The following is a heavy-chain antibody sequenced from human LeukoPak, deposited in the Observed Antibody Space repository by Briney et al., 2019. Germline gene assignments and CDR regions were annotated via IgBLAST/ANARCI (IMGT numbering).Heavy chain of an antibody. V-gene: IGHV4-31*03. CDR1: GGSISSGGYY. CDR2: IYYSGST. Sequence: PSETLSLTCTVPGGSISSGGYYWSWIRQHPGKGLEWIGYIYYSGSTYYNPSLKSRVTISVDTSKNQFSLKLSSVTAADTAVYYCARGGDYHTLSFDYWGQGTLVTVSS. D-gene: IGHD4-17*01. J-gene: IGHJ4*02. CDR3: ARGGDYHTLSFDY.